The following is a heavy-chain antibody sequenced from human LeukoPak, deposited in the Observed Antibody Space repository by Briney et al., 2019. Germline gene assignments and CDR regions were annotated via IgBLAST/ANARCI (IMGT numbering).Heavy chain of an antibody. D-gene: IGHD3-22*01. CDR1: GFTFSDYY. Sequence: GGSLRLSCAASGFTFSDYYMSWIRQAPGKGLEWVSYISSSGSTIYYADSVKGRFTISRDNAKNPLYLQMNSLRAEDTAVYYCARASSSSDFDYWGQGTLVTVSS. CDR2: ISSSGSTI. J-gene: IGHJ4*02. CDR3: ARASSSSDFDY. V-gene: IGHV3-11*01.